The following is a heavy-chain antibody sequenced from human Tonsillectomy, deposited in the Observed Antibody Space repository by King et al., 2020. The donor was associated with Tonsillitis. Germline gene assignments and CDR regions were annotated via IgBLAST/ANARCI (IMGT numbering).Heavy chain of an antibody. V-gene: IGHV1-2*02. CDR1: GYTFTGYY. CDR3: ARVYCSGGSCYSYFDY. Sequence: VQLVQSRAEVKKPGASVKVSCKASGYTFTGYYMHWVRQAPGQGLEWMGWINPNSGGTNYAQKFQGRVTMTRDTSISTAYMELSRLRSDDTAVYYCARVYCSGGSCYSYFDYWGQGTLVTVSS. D-gene: IGHD2-15*01. J-gene: IGHJ4*02. CDR2: INPNSGGT.